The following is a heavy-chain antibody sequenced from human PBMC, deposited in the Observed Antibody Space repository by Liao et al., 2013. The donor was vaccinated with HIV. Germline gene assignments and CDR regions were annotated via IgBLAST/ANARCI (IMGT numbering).Heavy chain of an antibody. Sequence: QVQLQQWGAGLLKPSETLSLTCAVYGGSFSGYYWSWIRQPPGKGLEWIGEINHSGSTNYNPSLKSRVTISVDTSKNQFSLKLSSVTAADTAVYYCARSGDYQTLYYFDYWGQGTLVTVSS. CDR1: GGSFSGYY. V-gene: IGHV4-34*01. J-gene: IGHJ4*02. CDR3: ARSGDYQTLYYFDY. D-gene: IGHD4-17*01. CDR2: INHSGST.